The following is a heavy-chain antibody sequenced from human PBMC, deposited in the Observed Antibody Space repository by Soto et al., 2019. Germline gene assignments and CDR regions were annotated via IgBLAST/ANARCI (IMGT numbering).Heavy chain of an antibody. J-gene: IGHJ5*02. CDR2: IDHGGRT. V-gene: IGHV4-38-2*01. D-gene: IGHD3-22*01. CDR3: ASVARSVPYHYDSSPYTFENWFDP. Sequence: PSETLSLTCALSCYSISSGCYWGWLRQPPGKGREGIGSIDHGGRTYYNPSRNSRVTLSIDMTNKHVSLVLNSVTAADTAVYYCASVARSVPYHYDSSPYTFENWFDPWGQGTLVTVSS. CDR1: CYSISSGCY.